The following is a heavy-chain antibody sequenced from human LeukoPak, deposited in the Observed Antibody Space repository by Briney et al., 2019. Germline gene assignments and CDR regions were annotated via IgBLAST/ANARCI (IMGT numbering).Heavy chain of an antibody. Sequence: GGSLRLSCAASGFTFSSYGMHWVRQAPGKGLEWVAFIQYDGSNKYYADSVKGRFTISRDNSKNTLYLQLNSLSPEDTAVYYCADAYGPWGQGTLVTVSS. CDR3: ADAYGP. CDR2: IQYDGSNK. CDR1: GFTFSSYG. D-gene: IGHD4-17*01. V-gene: IGHV3-30*02. J-gene: IGHJ5*02.